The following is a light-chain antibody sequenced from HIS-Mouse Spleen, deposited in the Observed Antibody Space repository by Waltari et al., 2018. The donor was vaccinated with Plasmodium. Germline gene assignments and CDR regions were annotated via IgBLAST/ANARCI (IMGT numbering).Light chain of an antibody. J-gene: IGKJ2*01. V-gene: IGKV3-20*01. Sequence: EIVLTQSPGTLSLSPGERAPLSCRASQSVSSSYLAWYQQKPGQAPRLLIYGASSRATGIPDRFSGSGSGTDFTLTISRLEPEDFAVYYCQQYGSSTEYTFGQGTKLEIK. CDR3: QQYGSSTEYT. CDR2: GAS. CDR1: QSVSSSY.